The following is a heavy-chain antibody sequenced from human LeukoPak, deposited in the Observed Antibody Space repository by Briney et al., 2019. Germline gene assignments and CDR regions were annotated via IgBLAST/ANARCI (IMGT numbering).Heavy chain of an antibody. CDR3: ARDYRPSADIVVVPAAMRGVYYYGMDV. V-gene: IGHV3-21*01. CDR1: GFTFSSYT. D-gene: IGHD2-2*01. Sequence: GGSLRLSCAASGFTFSSYTMNWVRQAPGKGLEYVSSISSNSSYIYYADSVKGRFTISRDNAKNTLYLQMNSLRAEDMAVYYCARDYRPSADIVVVPAAMRGVYYYGMDVWGQGTTVTVSS. J-gene: IGHJ6*02. CDR2: ISSNSSYI.